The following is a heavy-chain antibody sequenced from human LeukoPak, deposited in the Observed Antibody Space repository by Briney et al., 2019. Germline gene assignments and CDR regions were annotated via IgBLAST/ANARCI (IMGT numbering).Heavy chain of an antibody. V-gene: IGHV1-18*01. J-gene: IGHJ4*02. D-gene: IGHD6-19*01. Sequence: ASVEVSCKASGYTFTSYGVSWVRQAPGQGLEWMGWISAYNANTNFAQKFQGRVTMTTDTSTFTAYMELRSLRSDDTAVYYCARDCWTRGNCAGPASSGLDYWGQGTLVTVSS. CDR2: ISAYNANT. CDR3: ARDCWTRGNCAGPASSGLDY. CDR1: GYTFTSYG.